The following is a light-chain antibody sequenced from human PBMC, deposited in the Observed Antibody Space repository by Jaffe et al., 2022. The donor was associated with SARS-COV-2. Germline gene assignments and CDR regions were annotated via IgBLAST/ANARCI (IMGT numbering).Light chain of an antibody. V-gene: IGLV2-23*01. CDR3: CSYAGSSTWV. Sequence: QSALTQPASVSGSPGQSITISCTGTNSDVGNFDLVSWYQHYPGKAPELIIYEGRKRPSGVSYRFSGSKSGNTASLTISGLQAEDEADYYCCSYAGSSTWVFGGGTKLTVL. CDR2: EGR. J-gene: IGLJ3*02. CDR1: NSDVGNFDL.